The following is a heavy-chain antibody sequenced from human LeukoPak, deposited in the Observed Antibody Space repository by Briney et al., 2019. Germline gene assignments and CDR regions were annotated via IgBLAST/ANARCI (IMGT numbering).Heavy chain of an antibody. CDR3: ARDLEVPGGNRLFDY. V-gene: IGHV3-48*02. CDR2: ITYTSGTL. Sequence: PGGSLRLSCAASGFTVSSYSINWVRQAPGKGLEWISYITYTSGTLYYAASVKGRFTISRDNAKNSLYLQMSSLRDEDTAVYYCARDLEVPGGNRLFDYWGQGTLVTVSS. CDR1: GFTVSSYS. J-gene: IGHJ4*02. D-gene: IGHD1-14*01.